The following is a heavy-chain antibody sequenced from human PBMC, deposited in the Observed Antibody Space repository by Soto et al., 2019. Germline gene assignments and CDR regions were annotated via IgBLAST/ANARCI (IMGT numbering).Heavy chain of an antibody. V-gene: IGHV3-9*01. Sequence: GGSLRLSCAASGFTLSSYWMHWVRQAPGKGLEWVSGINWNSGSIGYADSVKGRFTISRDSAKTSLYLQMNSLRAEDTALYYCAKDRGSGSYAANYYYYGMDVWGQGTTVTVSS. CDR3: AKDRGSGSYAANYYYYGMDV. D-gene: IGHD3-10*01. CDR2: INWNSGSI. CDR1: GFTLSSYW. J-gene: IGHJ6*02.